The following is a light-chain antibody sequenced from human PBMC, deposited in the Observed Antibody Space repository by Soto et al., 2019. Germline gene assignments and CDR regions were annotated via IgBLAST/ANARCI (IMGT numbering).Light chain of an antibody. Sequence: QSVLTQPTSVSGSPGQSITISCTGTSSDVGGYVSVSWYQQHPGKAPKLMIYDVSFRPSGVSNRFSGSKSGNTASLTISGLQADDEADYHCSSYTSSSTLIFGGGTKVTVL. V-gene: IGLV2-14*03. CDR3: SSYTSSSTLI. J-gene: IGLJ2*01. CDR2: DVS. CDR1: SSDVGGYVS.